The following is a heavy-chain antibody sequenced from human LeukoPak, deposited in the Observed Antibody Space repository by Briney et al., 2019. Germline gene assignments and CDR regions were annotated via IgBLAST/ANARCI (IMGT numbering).Heavy chain of an antibody. CDR1: GYTFTSYW. V-gene: IGHV5-51*01. J-gene: IGHJ6*02. D-gene: IGHD6-19*01. Sequence: KVSCKASGYTFTSYWIGWVRQMPGKGLEWMGIIYPGDSDTRYSPSFQGQVTISADKSISTAYLQWSSLKASDTAMYYCVRHPRSGAVPPEYYYYGMDVWGQGTTVTVSS. CDR3: VRHPRSGAVPPEYYYYGMDV. CDR2: IYPGDSDT.